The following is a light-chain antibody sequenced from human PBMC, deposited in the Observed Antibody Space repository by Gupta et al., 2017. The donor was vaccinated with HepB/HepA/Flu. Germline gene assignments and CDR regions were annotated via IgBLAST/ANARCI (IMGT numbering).Light chain of an antibody. Sequence: DIQMTQSPSSMSVSVGDRVTITCRASQNIRSWLAWYQQNPGKAPKLLIYAASSLESGVPSRFSGGGSGTDFALTISSLQPEDFATYYCQQADSFPQTFGQGTTVE. CDR3: QQADSFPQT. CDR2: AAS. V-gene: IGKV1-12*01. J-gene: IGKJ1*01. CDR1: QNIRSW.